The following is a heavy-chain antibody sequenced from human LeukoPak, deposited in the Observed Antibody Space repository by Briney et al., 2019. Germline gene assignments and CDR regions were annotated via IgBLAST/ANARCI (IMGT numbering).Heavy chain of an antibody. Sequence: GGSLRLSCAASGFTFSTYEMNWVRQAPGKGLEWVSYISSSGTTIYYADSVKGRFTISRDNTKKSLFLQMNSLRGEDTAIYFCARDTSPSSRSSYFDALAMWGQGTMVTVSS. CDR1: GFTFSTYE. CDR2: ISSSGTTI. J-gene: IGHJ3*02. D-gene: IGHD2-2*01. V-gene: IGHV3-48*03. CDR3: ARDTSPSSRSSYFDALAM.